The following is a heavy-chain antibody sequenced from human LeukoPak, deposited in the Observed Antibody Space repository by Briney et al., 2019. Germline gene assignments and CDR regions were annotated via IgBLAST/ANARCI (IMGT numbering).Heavy chain of an antibody. J-gene: IGHJ4*02. CDR2: ISSSGSTI. CDR3: ARPYSTVTLLY. CDR1: GFAFSSYE. D-gene: IGHD4-17*01. Sequence: PGGSLRLSCAASGFAFSSYEMNWVHQAPGKGLEWVSYISSSGSTIFYADSVKGRFTTSRDNAKNLLYLQMNSLRAEDTAVYYCARPYSTVTLLYWGQGTLVTVSS. V-gene: IGHV3-48*03.